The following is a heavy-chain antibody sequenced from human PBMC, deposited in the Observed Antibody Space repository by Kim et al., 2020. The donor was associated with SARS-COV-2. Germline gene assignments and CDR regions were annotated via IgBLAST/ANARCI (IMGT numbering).Heavy chain of an antibody. Sequence: ASVKVSCKASGYTFTSYAINWVRQAPGQGLGWMGWMNPNSGKTGYAQKFQGRVTMTRNTSISTAYMELSSLRSEDTAVYYCARGVSARGTTDYYYYYMDVWGQGTTVTVSS. CDR3: ARGVSARGTTDYYYYYMDV. CDR2: MNPNSGKT. CDR1: GYTFTSYA. D-gene: IGHD6-6*01. J-gene: IGHJ6*03. V-gene: IGHV1-8*02.